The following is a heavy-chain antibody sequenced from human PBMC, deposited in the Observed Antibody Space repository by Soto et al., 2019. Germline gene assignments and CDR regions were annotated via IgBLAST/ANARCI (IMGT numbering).Heavy chain of an antibody. CDR2: IWYDGSNK. D-gene: IGHD2-15*01. CDR1: GFTFSSYG. V-gene: IGHV3-33*01. CDR3: ARIGSGTNSFDI. J-gene: IGHJ3*02. Sequence: GGSLRLSCAASGFTFSSYGMHWVRQAPGKGLEWVAVIWYDGSNKYYADSVKGRFTISRDNSKNTLYLQMNSLRAEDTAVYYCARIGSGTNSFDIWGKGTMVTVSS.